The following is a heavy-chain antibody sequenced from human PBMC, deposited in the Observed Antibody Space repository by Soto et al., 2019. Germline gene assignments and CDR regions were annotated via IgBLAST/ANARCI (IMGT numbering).Heavy chain of an antibody. CDR1: GGTFSSYT. Sequence: QVQLVQSGAEVKKPGSSVKVSCKASGGTFSSYTISWVRQAPGQGREWMGRIIPILGIANYAQKFQGRVTITADKSTSTAYMELSSLRSEDTAVYYCARDSRGKSSSGSSGWYYYWGQGTLVTVSS. CDR2: IIPILGIA. J-gene: IGHJ4*02. CDR3: ARDSRGKSSSGSSGWYYY. D-gene: IGHD6-19*01. V-gene: IGHV1-69*08.